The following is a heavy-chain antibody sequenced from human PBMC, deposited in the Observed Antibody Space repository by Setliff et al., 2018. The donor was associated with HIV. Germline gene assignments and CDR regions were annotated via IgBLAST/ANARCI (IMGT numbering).Heavy chain of an antibody. V-gene: IGHV3-15*01. CDR3: TTGGSYSWGAFDI. J-gene: IGHJ3*02. D-gene: IGHD1-26*01. Sequence: PGGSLRLSCAASGFTFSNAWMSWVRQAPGKGLEWVGRIKSKTDGGTTDYAAPVKGRFTISRDDSKNTLYLQMNSLKTEYTAVYYCTTGGSYSWGAFDIWGQGTMVTVSS. CDR1: GFTFSNAW. CDR2: IKSKTDGGTT.